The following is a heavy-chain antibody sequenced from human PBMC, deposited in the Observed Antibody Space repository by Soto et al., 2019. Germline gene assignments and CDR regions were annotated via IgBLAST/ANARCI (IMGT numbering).Heavy chain of an antibody. J-gene: IGHJ6*01. V-gene: IGHV2-26*01. Sequence: QVTLKESGPVLVKPTETLTLTCTVSGFSLSNARMGVSWIRQPPGKALEWLAHIFSNDEKSYSTSLKSRLTSSQHTYKRQVVLTINTMEPVDTATYYCARSPGSGWHSYYYSGMDVWGQGTTVTVSS. D-gene: IGHD6-19*01. CDR2: IFSNDEK. CDR3: ARSPGSGWHSYYYSGMDV. CDR1: GFSLSNARMG.